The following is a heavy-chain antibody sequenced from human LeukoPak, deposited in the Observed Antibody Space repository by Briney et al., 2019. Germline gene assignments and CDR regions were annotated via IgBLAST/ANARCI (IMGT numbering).Heavy chain of an antibody. CDR2: IYPGDSDT. D-gene: IGHD3-10*01. Sequence: PGGALQISCKGSGYSFTSYWIGWVRQLPGKGLGWMGIIYPGDSDTRYSPSFQDQVTLSADKSISTAYLQWSSLKASDTDMYSCARSSGHRAPLGTWGQGTLVTVSS. CDR1: GYSFTSYW. J-gene: IGHJ5*02. V-gene: IGHV5-51*01. CDR3: ARSSGHRAPLGT.